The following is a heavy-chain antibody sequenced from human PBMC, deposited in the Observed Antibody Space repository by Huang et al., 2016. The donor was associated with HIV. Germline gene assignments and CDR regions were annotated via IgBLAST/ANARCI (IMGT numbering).Heavy chain of an antibody. Sequence: EVQLVESGGGLVKPGGSLRLSCAASGFTFKDAWMSWVRQTPGKGRELVGLIKTKDDGGTTDYAAPVKGRFSMSRDDSKNTFYLQMNSLKSEDTAVYYCTTWARTSAGGNWGQGTLVSVSS. CDR3: TTWARTSAGGN. J-gene: IGHJ4*02. D-gene: IGHD6-25*01. CDR2: IKTKDDGGTT. CDR1: GFTFKDAW. V-gene: IGHV3-15*01.